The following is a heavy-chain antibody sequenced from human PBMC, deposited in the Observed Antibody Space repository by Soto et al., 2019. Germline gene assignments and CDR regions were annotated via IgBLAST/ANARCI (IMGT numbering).Heavy chain of an antibody. CDR3: ATARVVTAAMWAASRVSSYYYYYGMDV. CDR2: INPNSGGT. J-gene: IGHJ6*02. V-gene: IGHV1-2*02. Sequence: ASVKVSCKASGYTFTGYYMHWVRQAPGQGLEWMGWINPNSGGTNYAQKFQGRVTMTRDTSISTAYMELSRLRSDDTAVYYCATARVVTAAMWAASRVSSYYYYYGMDVWGQGTTVTVSS. CDR1: GYTFTGYY. D-gene: IGHD2-2*01.